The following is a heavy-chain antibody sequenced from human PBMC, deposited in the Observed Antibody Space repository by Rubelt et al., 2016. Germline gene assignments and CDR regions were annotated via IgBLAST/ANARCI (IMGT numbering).Heavy chain of an antibody. CDR3: ARRGWTYSGYEAWDY. Sequence: QLQLQESGPGLVKPSETLSLTCTVSGGSISSTNYYWGWIRQPPGKGLEWLGSIYHSGSTYYNPSLKRRVTISVDTSKNHFPLNLSSGTAADTVVDYGARRGWTYSGYEAWDYWGQGTLVTVSS. D-gene: IGHD5-12*01. CDR2: IYHSGST. CDR1: GGSISSTNYY. J-gene: IGHJ4*02. V-gene: IGHV4-39*02.